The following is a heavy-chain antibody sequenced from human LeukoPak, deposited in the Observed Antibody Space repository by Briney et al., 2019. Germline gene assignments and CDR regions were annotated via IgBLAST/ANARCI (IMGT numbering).Heavy chain of an antibody. CDR2: IYYSGST. D-gene: IGHD6-13*01. J-gene: IGHJ4*02. CDR3: ARGLLMSWSPFDY. CDR1: GGSISSYY. V-gene: IGHV4-59*01. Sequence: PSETLSLTCTVSGGSISSYYWSWIRQPPGKGLEWIGYIYYSGSTNYNPSLKSRVTISVDTSKNQFSLKLNSVTAADTAVYYCARGLLMSWSPFDYWGQGTLVTVSS.